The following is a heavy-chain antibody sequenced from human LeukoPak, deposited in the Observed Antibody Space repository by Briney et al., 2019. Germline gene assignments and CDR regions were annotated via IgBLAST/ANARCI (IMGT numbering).Heavy chain of an antibody. Sequence: GGSLRLSCAASGFTFSSYSMNWVRQAPGKGLEWVSSISSSSSYIYYADSVKGRFTISRDNAKNSLYLQMNSLRAEDTAVYYCARDPLTLDYGDYVVDYWGQGTLVTVSS. CDR2: ISSSSSYI. CDR3: ARDPLTLDYGDYVVDY. CDR1: GFTFSSYS. D-gene: IGHD4-17*01. J-gene: IGHJ4*02. V-gene: IGHV3-21*01.